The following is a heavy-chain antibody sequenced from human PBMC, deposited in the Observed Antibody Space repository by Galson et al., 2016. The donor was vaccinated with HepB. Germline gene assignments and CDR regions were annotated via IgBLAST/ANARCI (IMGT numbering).Heavy chain of an antibody. Sequence: CKASGYTFSTYGISWVRQAPGQGLEWMGWISAYTGNTNYAQDFQDRFTMTIDTSTATAYMEVRSMRSDDTARYYCAGYGDLRFDYWGQGTLVTVPS. CDR2: ISAYTGNT. J-gene: IGHJ4*02. CDR1: GYTFSTYG. CDR3: AGYGDLRFDY. D-gene: IGHD4-17*01. V-gene: IGHV1-18*01.